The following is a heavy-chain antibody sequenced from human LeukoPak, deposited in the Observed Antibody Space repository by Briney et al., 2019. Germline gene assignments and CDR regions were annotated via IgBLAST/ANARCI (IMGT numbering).Heavy chain of an antibody. V-gene: IGHV4-59*01. D-gene: IGHD1-26*01. CDR1: GASIRSYY. CDR2: IYYSGSP. J-gene: IGHJ2*01. Sequence: SETLSLTCTVSGASIRSYYWSWIRQSPGEGLEWLGHIYYSGSPSYNPSPRSRVTISVDTSKNQFSLRMTSVTAADRAMYYCARHSADFYWYFDLWGRGTLVTVSS. CDR3: ARHSADFYWYFDL.